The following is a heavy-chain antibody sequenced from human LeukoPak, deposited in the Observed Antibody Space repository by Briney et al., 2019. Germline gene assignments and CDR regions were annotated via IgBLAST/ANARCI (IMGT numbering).Heavy chain of an antibody. CDR3: ARSERWLQYLDAFDI. D-gene: IGHD5-24*01. Sequence: GGSLRLSCAASGFTFSSYAMHWVREAPGKGLERVAVISYDGSNKYYADSVKGRFTISRDNSKNTLYLQMNSLGAEDTAVYYCARSERWLQYLDAFDIWGQGTMVTVSS. CDR2: ISYDGSNK. V-gene: IGHV3-30-3*01. J-gene: IGHJ3*02. CDR1: GFTFSSYA.